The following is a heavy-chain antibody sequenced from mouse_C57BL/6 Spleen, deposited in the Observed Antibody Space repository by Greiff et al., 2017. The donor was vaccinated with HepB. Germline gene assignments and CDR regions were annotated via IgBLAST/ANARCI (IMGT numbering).Heavy chain of an antibody. V-gene: IGHV5-12*01. J-gene: IGHJ4*01. CDR2: ISNGGGST. D-gene: IGHD4-1*01. Sequence: EVMLVESGGGLVQPGGSLKLSCAASGFTFSDYYMYWVRQTPEKRLEWVAYISNGGGSTYYPDTVKGRFTISRDNAKNTLYLQMSRLKSEDTAMYYCARQNWDDYAMDYWGQGTSVTVSS. CDR1: GFTFSDYY. CDR3: ARQNWDDYAMDY.